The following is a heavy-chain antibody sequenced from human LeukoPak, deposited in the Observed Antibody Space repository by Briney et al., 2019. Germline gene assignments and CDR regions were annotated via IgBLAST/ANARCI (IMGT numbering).Heavy chain of an antibody. CDR2: INPNSADT. V-gene: IGHV1-2*02. J-gene: IGHJ4*02. D-gene: IGHD6-13*01. CDR3: ARWDGYSSSPDY. Sequence: GASVKVSCKASGYTFTGFYMHWVRQAPGQGLEWMGWINPNSADTDYAQKFLGRVTMTRDMSISTIYMELIRLRSDDTALYYCARWDGYSSSPDYWGQGTLVTVSS. CDR1: GYTFTGFY.